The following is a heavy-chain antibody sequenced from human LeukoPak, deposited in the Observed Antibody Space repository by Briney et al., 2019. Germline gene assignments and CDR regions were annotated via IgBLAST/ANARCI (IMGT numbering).Heavy chain of an antibody. V-gene: IGHV4-39*02. CDR2: IDYRGTT. D-gene: IGHD3-10*02. CDR3: ARDLHYYVAMDV. CDR1: GGSVGSTTYY. Sequence: PSETLSLTCTVSGGSVGSTTYYWGWIRQPPGKGLEWIGHIDYRGTTYYNPSLNSRVTISADTSKNQFSLKLSSVTAADTAVYYCARDLHYYVAMDVWGQGTTVTVSS. J-gene: IGHJ6*02.